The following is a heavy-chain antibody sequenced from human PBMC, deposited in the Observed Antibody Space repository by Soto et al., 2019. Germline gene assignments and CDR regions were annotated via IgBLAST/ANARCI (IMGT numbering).Heavy chain of an antibody. CDR1: GFTFSSYG. D-gene: IGHD5-18*01. CDR3: AKDQKVDTAMVTSMGWYYYYYYGMDV. Sequence: GGSLRLSCAASGFTFSSYGMHWVRQAPGKGLEWVAVISFDGSNKYYADSVKGRFTISRDNSKNTLYLQMNSLRAEDTAVYYCAKDQKVDTAMVTSMGWYYYYYYGMDVWGQGTTVTVSS. J-gene: IGHJ6*02. V-gene: IGHV3-30*18. CDR2: ISFDGSNK.